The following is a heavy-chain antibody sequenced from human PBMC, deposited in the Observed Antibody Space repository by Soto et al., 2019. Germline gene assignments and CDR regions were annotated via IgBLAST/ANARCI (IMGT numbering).Heavy chain of an antibody. Sequence: SETLSLTCTVSGGSISRGGYYWRWIRQHPGKGLEWIGYIYYSGSTYYNPSLKSRVTISVDTSKNQFSLKLSSVTAADTAVYYCARSVDYYDSSVPDAFDIWGQGTMVTV. D-gene: IGHD3-22*01. J-gene: IGHJ3*02. CDR1: GGSISRGGYY. CDR2: IYYSGST. V-gene: IGHV4-31*03. CDR3: ARSVDYYDSSVPDAFDI.